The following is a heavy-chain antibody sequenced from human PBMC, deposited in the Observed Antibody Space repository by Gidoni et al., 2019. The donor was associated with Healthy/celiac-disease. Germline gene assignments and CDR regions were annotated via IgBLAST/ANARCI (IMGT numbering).Heavy chain of an antibody. CDR2: ISSSSSTI. V-gene: IGHV3-48*02. D-gene: IGHD5-12*01. CDR1: GFTFSSYS. Sequence: EVQLVESGGGLVQPGGSLRLSCAASGFTFSSYSMNWVRQAPGKGLEWVSYISSSSSTIYYADSVKGRFTISRDNAKNSLYLQMNSLRDEDTAVYYCARDRDIVGYYYYGMDVWGQGTTVTVSS. J-gene: IGHJ6*02. CDR3: ARDRDIVGYYYYGMDV.